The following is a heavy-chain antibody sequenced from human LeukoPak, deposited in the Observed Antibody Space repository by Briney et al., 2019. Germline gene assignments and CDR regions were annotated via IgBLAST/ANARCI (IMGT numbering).Heavy chain of an antibody. J-gene: IGHJ6*02. V-gene: IGHV3-23*01. D-gene: IGHD2-2*02. Sequence: GGSLRLSCAASGFTFSSYAMSWVRYAPGKGPEWVAGIRDTGSSTYYADSAKGRFTISRDNVKNTLYLQMNSLRDDDPAIYYCTRESIYCSSTSCYSPYGLGVWGQGTTVTVSS. CDR2: IRDTGSST. CDR3: TRESIYCSSTSCYSPYGLGV. CDR1: GFTFSSYA.